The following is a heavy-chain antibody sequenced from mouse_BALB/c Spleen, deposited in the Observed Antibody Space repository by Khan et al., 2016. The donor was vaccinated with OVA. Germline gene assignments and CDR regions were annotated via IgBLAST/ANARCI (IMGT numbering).Heavy chain of an antibody. D-gene: IGHD3-3*01. CDR2: ISYSGST. CDR3: TGGRAY. V-gene: IGHV3-2*02. Sequence: EVQLQESGPGLVKPSQSLSLTCTVTGYSITSDYAWNWIRQFPGNKLEWMGYISYSGSTSYTPSLKSRISITRDTSKNQLFLQLNSWTTEDTATYYCTGGRAYWGQGTLVTVPA. J-gene: IGHJ3*01. CDR1: GYSITSDYA.